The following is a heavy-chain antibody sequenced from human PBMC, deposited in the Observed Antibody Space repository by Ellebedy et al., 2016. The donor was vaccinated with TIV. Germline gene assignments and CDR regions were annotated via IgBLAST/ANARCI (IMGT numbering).Heavy chain of an antibody. CDR3: AREATAAGPIKHFDY. CDR1: GCIFSGHF. D-gene: IGHD6-25*01. J-gene: IGHJ4*02. CDR2: INPENGDT. Sequence: ASVKVSXXASGCIFSGHFLHWVRQAPGQGLEWMAYINPENGDTGYTQSLQGRVTVTRDTSITTAYMELTRLTSDDTAVYYCAREATAAGPIKHFDYWGQGTLVTVSS. V-gene: IGHV1-2*02.